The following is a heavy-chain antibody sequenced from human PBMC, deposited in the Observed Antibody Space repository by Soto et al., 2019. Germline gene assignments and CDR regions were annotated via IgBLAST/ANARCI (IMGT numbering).Heavy chain of an antibody. Sequence: GGSLRLSCAASGFTFSSYAMHWVRQAPGKGLEWVAVISYDGSNKYYADSVKGRFTISRDNSKNTLYLQMNSLRAEDKAVYYCARDTSSSYYYYYGMDVWGQGTTVTVSS. D-gene: IGHD6-19*01. V-gene: IGHV3-30-3*01. CDR3: ARDTSSSYYYYYGMDV. J-gene: IGHJ6*02. CDR2: ISYDGSNK. CDR1: GFTFSSYA.